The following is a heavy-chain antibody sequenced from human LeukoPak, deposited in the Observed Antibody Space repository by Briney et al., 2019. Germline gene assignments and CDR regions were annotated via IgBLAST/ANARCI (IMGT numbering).Heavy chain of an antibody. D-gene: IGHD5-24*01. CDR1: GGTFSSYA. V-gene: IGHV1-69*13. J-gene: IGHJ4*02. CDR3: TSPGDGYNHDESY. Sequence: SVKVSCKASGGTFSSYAISWVRQAPGQGLEWMGGIIPISGTANYAQKFQGRVTITADESTSTAYMELSSLRSEDTAVYYCTSPGDGYNHDESYWGQGTLVTVSS. CDR2: IIPISGTA.